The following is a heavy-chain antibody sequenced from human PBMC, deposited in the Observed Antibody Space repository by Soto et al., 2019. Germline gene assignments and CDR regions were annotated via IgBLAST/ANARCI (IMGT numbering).Heavy chain of an antibody. CDR3: VGSGSYTD. CDR1: GFTLSGYG. J-gene: IGHJ4*02. V-gene: IGHV3-7*03. Sequence: EVQLVESGGGLVQPGGSLRLSCAVSGFTLSGYGMSWVRQAPGKGLELVANINPDGSRKLYVGSVKGRFTMSRDNAEKSLYLQMNSLRAEDTAVYYCVGSGSYTDWGQGTLVTVSS. CDR2: INPDGSRK. D-gene: IGHD3-10*01.